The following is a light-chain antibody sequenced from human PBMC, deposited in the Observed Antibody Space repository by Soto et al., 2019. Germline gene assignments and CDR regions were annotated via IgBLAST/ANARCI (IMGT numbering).Light chain of an antibody. CDR1: QDIGTY. Sequence: AIRMTQSPSSFSASTGDRVSITCRATQDIGTYLAWYQQIPGKAPKLLIYDASTLQTGVPSRFSGSGSGTDFTLTISYLQSEDFATYYCQQYNSYSSTFGQGTKVDIK. CDR2: DAS. J-gene: IGKJ1*01. CDR3: QQYNSYSST. V-gene: IGKV1-8*01.